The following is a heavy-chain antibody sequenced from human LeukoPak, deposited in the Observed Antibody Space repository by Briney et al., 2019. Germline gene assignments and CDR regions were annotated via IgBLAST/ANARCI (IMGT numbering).Heavy chain of an antibody. CDR3: ARADGDAYSSGWFYY. J-gene: IGHJ4*02. V-gene: IGHV1-2*02. CDR2: INPNTGGT. CDR1: GSTFTGSY. Sequence: GASVKLSCKASGSTFTGSYIHWVRQAPGQGLEWVGWINPNTGGTKPAQKFQGRVTMPGDTSISTVYMELSRLTSDDTALYYCARADGDAYSSGWFYYWGQGTLVTVCS. D-gene: IGHD6-19*01.